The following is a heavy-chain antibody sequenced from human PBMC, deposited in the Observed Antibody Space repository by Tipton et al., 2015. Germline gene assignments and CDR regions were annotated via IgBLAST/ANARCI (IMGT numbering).Heavy chain of an antibody. CDR1: GFTFSHFA. J-gene: IGHJ3*02. CDR3: AKKAPYYEIRNDAFDI. D-gene: IGHD3-22*01. Sequence: GSLRLSCAASGFTFSHFAMNWVRQARGKGLEWVSVISGSGGAIDYGDSVKGRFTISRDNSKNTLYLQMNSLRAEDTAVYYCAKKAPYYEIRNDAFDIWGQGTMVTVSS. CDR2: ISGSGGAI. V-gene: IGHV3-23*01.